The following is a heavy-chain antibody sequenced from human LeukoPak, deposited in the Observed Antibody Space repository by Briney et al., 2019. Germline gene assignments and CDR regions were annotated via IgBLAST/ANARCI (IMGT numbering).Heavy chain of an antibody. Sequence: GGSLRLSCAASGFTFDDYAMHWVRQAPGKGLEWVSGISWNSGSIGYADSVKGRFTISRDNAKNSLYLQMNSLRAEDMALYYCAKDGGTRRRIAAAGFDYWGQGTLVTVSS. J-gene: IGHJ4*02. D-gene: IGHD6-13*01. CDR1: GFTFDDYA. V-gene: IGHV3-9*03. CDR3: AKDGGTRRRIAAAGFDY. CDR2: ISWNSGSI.